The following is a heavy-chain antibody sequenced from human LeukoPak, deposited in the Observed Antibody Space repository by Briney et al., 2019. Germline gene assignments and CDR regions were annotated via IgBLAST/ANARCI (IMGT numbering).Heavy chain of an antibody. D-gene: IGHD4-17*01. V-gene: IGHV3-21*01. CDR1: GFTFSNYS. CDR3: ARAGGSTVSHSDY. CDR2: ISSSTSYI. Sequence: GGSLRLSCAASGFTFSNYSMNWIRQAPGKGLEWVSSISSSTSYIYYADSVKGRFTISKDNAKNSLYLQTNSLRAEDAAVYYCARAGGSTVSHSDYWGQGTLVTVSS. J-gene: IGHJ4*02.